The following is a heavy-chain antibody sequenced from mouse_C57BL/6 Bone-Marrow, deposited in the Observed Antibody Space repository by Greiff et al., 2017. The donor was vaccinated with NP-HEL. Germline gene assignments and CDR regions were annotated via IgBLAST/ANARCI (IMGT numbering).Heavy chain of an antibody. CDR3: ARRDVYLWYFDV. D-gene: IGHD5-1*01. V-gene: IGHV14-3*01. Sequence: EVKLMESVAELVRPGASVKLSCTASGFNIKNTYMHWVKQRPEQGLEWIGRIDPANGNTKYAPKFQGKATITADTSYNTAYLQLSSLTSEDTAIYYCARRDVYLWYFDVWGTGTTVTVSS. J-gene: IGHJ1*03. CDR1: GFNIKNTY. CDR2: IDPANGNT.